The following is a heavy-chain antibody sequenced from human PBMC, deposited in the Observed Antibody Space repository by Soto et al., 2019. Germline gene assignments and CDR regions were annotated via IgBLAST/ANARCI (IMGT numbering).Heavy chain of an antibody. D-gene: IGHD2-21*02. CDR1: GGTFSSYT. V-gene: IGHV1-69*08. CDR2: IIPILGIA. J-gene: IGHJ5*02. CDR3: ARDAFCGGDCYSEGLTWFDP. Sequence: QVQLVQSGAEVKKPGSSVKVSCKASGGTFSSYTISWVRQAPGQGLEWMGRIIPILGIANYAQKFQGRVTITADKSTSTAYMELSSLRSEDTAVYYCARDAFCGGDCYSEGLTWFDPLGQGTLVTVSS.